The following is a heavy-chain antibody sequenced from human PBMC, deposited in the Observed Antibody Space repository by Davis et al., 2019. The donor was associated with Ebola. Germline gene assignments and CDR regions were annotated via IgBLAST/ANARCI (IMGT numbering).Heavy chain of an antibody. V-gene: IGHV3-21*05. Sequence: GGSLRLSCAASGFTFSSYSMNWVRQAPGKGLEWVSYISSSSSYIYYADSVKGRFTISRDNAKNSLYLQMNSLRAEDTAVYYCAKSRGYSYGYGLKWGQGTLVTVSS. CDR3: AKSRGYSYGYGLK. CDR1: GFTFSSYS. J-gene: IGHJ4*02. D-gene: IGHD5-18*01. CDR2: ISSSSSYI.